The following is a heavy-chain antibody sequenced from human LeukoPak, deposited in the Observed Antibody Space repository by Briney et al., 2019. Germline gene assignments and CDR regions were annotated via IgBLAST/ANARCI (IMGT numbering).Heavy chain of an antibody. CDR3: AKGPLGHCSGGSCPDY. J-gene: IGHJ4*02. D-gene: IGHD2-15*01. Sequence: PGGSLRLSCAASGFTFSSYAMSWVRQAPGKGLEWVSAISGSGGSTYYADSVKGRFTISRDNSKNTLYLQMNSLRAEDTAVYYCAKGPLGHCSGGSCPDYWGQGTLVTVSS. V-gene: IGHV3-23*01. CDR2: ISGSGGST. CDR1: GFTFSSYA.